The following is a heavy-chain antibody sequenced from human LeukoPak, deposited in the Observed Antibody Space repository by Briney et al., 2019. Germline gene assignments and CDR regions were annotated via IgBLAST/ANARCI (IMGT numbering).Heavy chain of an antibody. D-gene: IGHD2/OR15-2a*01. J-gene: IGHJ5*02. V-gene: IGHV4-59*01. Sequence: SETLSLTCTVSGGSISSYYWSWIRQPPGKGLEWIGYIYYSGSTNYNPSLKSRVTISVDTSKNQFSLKLSSVTAADTAVYCCARLHVRGWFDPWGQGTLVTVSS. CDR1: GGSISSYY. CDR3: ARLHVRGWFDP. CDR2: IYYSGST.